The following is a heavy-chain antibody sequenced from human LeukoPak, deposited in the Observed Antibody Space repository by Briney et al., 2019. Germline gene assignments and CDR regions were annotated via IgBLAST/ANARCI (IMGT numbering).Heavy chain of an antibody. CDR3: AKGARRSNNYYYYMDV. CDR2: ISGSGGTT. V-gene: IGHV3-23*01. Sequence: PGGSLRLSCAASGFTFGSYDMNWVRQAPGKGLEWVSAISGSGGTTYYADSVKGRFTISRDNSKNTLYLQMNSLRAEDTAVYYCAKGARRSNNYYYYMDVWGKGTTVTVSS. CDR1: GFTFGSYD. J-gene: IGHJ6*03. D-gene: IGHD4-11*01.